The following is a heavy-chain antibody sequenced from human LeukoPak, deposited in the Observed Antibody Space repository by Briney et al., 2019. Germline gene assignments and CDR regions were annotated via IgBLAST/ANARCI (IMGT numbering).Heavy chain of an antibody. CDR1: GFIFSSFA. Sequence: GRSLRLSCAASGFIFSSFAMHWVRQAPGKGLEWVALISYDGSIGSNQYYADSVKGRFTISRDNSKNMMYLQMNSLRAEDTAVYYCAKHRYNWNYEDYWGQGTLVTVSS. J-gene: IGHJ4*02. CDR2: ISYDGSIGSNQ. D-gene: IGHD1-7*01. CDR3: AKHRYNWNYEDY. V-gene: IGHV3-30-3*02.